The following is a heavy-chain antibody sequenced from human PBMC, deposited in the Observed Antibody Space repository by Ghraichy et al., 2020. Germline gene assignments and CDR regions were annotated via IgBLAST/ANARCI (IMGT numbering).Heavy chain of an antibody. CDR2: VDHRGST. D-gene: IGHD3-10*01. J-gene: IGHJ6*03. Sequence: SETLSLTCAVYGGSFSGYHWVWIRQPPGMGLEWIGEVDHRGSTNYNPSLKSRVTISVDMSKNQISMKLTSVTAADTAVYYCARGLTNTVVRGFLVGLAFSSHYLDVWGKGTTVTVSS. V-gene: IGHV4-34*01. CDR3: ARGLTNTVVRGFLVGLAFSSHYLDV. CDR1: GGSFSGYH.